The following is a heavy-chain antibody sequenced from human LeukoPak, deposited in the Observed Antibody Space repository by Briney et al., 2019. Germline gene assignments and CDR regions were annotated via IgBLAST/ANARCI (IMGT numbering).Heavy chain of an antibody. Sequence: GGSLRLSCAASGFLFSRCAMSWVRQAPGKGLEWVSSISGAGDIAHYAESVKGRFTISRDNSGNTLYVQMDSLRAEDTAVYYCAKVKSSLTLIGAWGQGTLATVSS. J-gene: IGHJ5*02. V-gene: IGHV3-23*01. CDR3: AKVKSSLTLIGA. CDR2: ISGAGDIA. CDR1: GFLFSRCA. D-gene: IGHD2-8*01.